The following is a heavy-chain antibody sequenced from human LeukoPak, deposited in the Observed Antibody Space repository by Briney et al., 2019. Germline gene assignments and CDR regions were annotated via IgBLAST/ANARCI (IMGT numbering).Heavy chain of an antibody. Sequence: GGSLRLSCAASGFTVSSNYMTWVRQAPGKGLKWVSHIYSGGSTFYADSVKGRFTISRDNSKNTLYLQMNSLRAEDTAVYYCAKIPYGDYVLDYYYYMDVWGKGTTVTISS. CDR1: GFTVSSNY. V-gene: IGHV3-53*05. CDR2: IYSGGST. CDR3: AKIPYGDYVLDYYYYMDV. J-gene: IGHJ6*03. D-gene: IGHD4-17*01.